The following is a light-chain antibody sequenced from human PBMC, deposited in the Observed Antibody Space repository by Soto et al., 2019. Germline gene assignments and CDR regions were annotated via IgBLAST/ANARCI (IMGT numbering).Light chain of an antibody. J-gene: IGKJ4*01. CDR2: DAS. CDR3: QQYDNWPPT. Sequence: EVGLTQSPGTLSLSPGERATLSCRASQTVRNNYLAWYQQKPGQAPRLLIYDASSRATGIPDRFSGGGSGTDFTLTISSLQSEDFAVYSCQQYDNWPPTFGGGTKVDVK. V-gene: IGKV3-20*01. CDR1: QTVRNNY.